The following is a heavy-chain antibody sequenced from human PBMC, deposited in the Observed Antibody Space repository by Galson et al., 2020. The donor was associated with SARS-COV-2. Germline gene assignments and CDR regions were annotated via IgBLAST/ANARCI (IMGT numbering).Heavy chain of an antibody. J-gene: IGHJ4*02. D-gene: IGHD3-16*02. V-gene: IGHV4-31*03. CDR1: GGSISSGGYY. Sequence: SSETLSLTCTVSGGSISSGGYYWSWIRQHPGKGLEWIGYIYYSGSTYYNPSLKSRVTISVDTSKNQFSLKLSSVTAADTAVYYCARGNGLTHYDYVWGSYRFWYFDNWGQGTLVTVSS. CDR2: IYYSGST. CDR3: ARGNGLTHYDYVWGSYRFWYFDN.